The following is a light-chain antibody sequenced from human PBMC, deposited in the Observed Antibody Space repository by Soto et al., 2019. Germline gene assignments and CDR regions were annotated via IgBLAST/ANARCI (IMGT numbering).Light chain of an antibody. V-gene: IGKV4-1*01. Sequence: DIVMTQSPDSLAVSLGERATINCKSSQSVLYSSNNKNYLAWYQQKPGQPHKLLIYWASTRESGVPDRFSGSGSGTDFTLNISSLQAEDVAVYYCQQYYSTPLTFGQGTKVEIK. J-gene: IGKJ1*01. CDR1: QSVLYSSNNKNY. CDR3: QQYYSTPLT. CDR2: WAS.